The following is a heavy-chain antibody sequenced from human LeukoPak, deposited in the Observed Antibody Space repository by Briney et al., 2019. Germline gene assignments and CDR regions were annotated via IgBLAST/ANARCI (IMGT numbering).Heavy chain of an antibody. CDR3: ARDGVRTLNHLYYYYGMDV. CDR1: GFTFSSYA. V-gene: IGHV3-30-3*01. J-gene: IGHJ6*02. D-gene: IGHD3-10*01. Sequence: GGSLRLSCAASGFTFSSYAMHWVRQAPGKGLEWVAVISYDGSNKYYADSVKGRFTISRDNSKNTLYLQMNSLRAEDTAVYYCARDGVRTLNHLYYYYGMDVWGQGTTVTVSS. CDR2: ISYDGSNK.